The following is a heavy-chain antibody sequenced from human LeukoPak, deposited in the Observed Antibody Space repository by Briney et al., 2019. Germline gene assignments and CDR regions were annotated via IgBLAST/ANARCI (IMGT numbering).Heavy chain of an antibody. CDR2: ISSRASST. V-gene: IGHV3-23*01. Sequence: GGSLRLSCAASGFKFNTYAVSWVRQAPGKGLEWVACISSRASSTYYADSVRGRFTISRDNSKNTLSLQMNSLRPEDTAVYYCAKGRLEPLYFDYYGQGTLVTVSS. D-gene: IGHD1-1*01. CDR1: GFKFNTYA. CDR3: AKGRLEPLYFDY. J-gene: IGHJ4*02.